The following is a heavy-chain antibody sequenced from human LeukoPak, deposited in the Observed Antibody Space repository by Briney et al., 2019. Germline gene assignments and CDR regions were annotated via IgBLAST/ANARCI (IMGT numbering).Heavy chain of an antibody. CDR3: ARDAHYGGKPIYYFDY. D-gene: IGHD4-23*01. J-gene: IGHJ4*02. CDR2: IYYSGST. CDR1: GGSISSYY. V-gene: IGHV4-59*01. Sequence: SETLSLTCTVSGGSISSYYWSWIRQPPGKGLEWIGYIYYSGSTNYNPSLKSRVTISVDTSKNQFSLKLSSVTAADTAVYYCARDAHYGGKPIYYFDYWGQGTLVTVSS.